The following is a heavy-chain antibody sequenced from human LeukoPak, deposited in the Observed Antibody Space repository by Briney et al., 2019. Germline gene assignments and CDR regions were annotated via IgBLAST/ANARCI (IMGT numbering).Heavy chain of an antibody. Sequence: GGSLRLSCAASGFTFSDHFLDWVRQAPGKGLEWVGRTRNKANSYITEYAASVKGRFTISRDDSKNSLYLQMSSLKTDDTAMYYCASVRGTFGYWGQGTLVTVSS. J-gene: IGHJ4*02. CDR1: GFTFSDHF. CDR2: TRNKANSYIT. V-gene: IGHV3-72*01. D-gene: IGHD1-26*01. CDR3: ASVRGTFGY.